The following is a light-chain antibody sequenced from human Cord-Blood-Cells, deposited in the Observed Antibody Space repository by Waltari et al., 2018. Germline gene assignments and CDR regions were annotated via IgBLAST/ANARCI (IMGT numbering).Light chain of an antibody. CDR1: PSVLYSSNNKNY. V-gene: IGKV4-1*01. Sequence: DIVMTQSPDPLAVSLGVRAPVNGQSTPSVLYSSNNKNYLAWYQQKPGQPPKLLIYWASTRESGVPDRFSGSGSGTDFTLTISSLQAEDVAVYYCQQYYSTPWTFGQGTKVEIK. CDR3: QQYYSTPWT. J-gene: IGKJ1*01. CDR2: WAS.